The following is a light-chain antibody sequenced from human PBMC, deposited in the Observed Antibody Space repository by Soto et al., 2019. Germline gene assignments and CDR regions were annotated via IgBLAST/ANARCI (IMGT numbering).Light chain of an antibody. CDR1: QSVSSK. V-gene: IGKV3-15*01. CDR3: QHYSTWLWT. CDR2: GAS. J-gene: IGKJ1*01. Sequence: EIVMTQSPATLSVSPGERATLSCRASQSVSSKLAWYQQKPGQGPRLLIYGASTRATGIPARFSGSGSGTEFPLTISSLQSEDFAVYYCQHYSTWLWTFDQGTKVEIK.